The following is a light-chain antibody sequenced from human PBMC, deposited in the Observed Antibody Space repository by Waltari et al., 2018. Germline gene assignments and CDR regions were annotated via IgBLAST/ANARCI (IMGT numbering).Light chain of an antibody. CDR1: QSVLYTSYNIDL. J-gene: IGKJ1*01. Sequence: DIVMTQSPDSLAVSLGERATLNCKSSQSVLYTSYNIDLLSWYQQKPGQPPKLPIYWASNRESGVPDRFSGSGSGTDVTLTIGSLQSEDDAVYYCQQYYSSPWTFGQGSKVEIK. CDR2: WAS. V-gene: IGKV4-1*01. CDR3: QQYYSSPWT.